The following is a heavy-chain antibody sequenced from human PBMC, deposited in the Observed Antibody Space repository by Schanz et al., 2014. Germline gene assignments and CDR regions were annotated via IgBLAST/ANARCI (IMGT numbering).Heavy chain of an antibody. J-gene: IGHJ6*02. CDR2: IIPIVDIT. CDR3: ARAPTGYGLDL. Sequence: QVKLVQSGAEVRKPGSSVRVSCKASGGTFTSYAFSWVRQAPGQGLEWMGRIIPIVDITNYAQKFLGRVTITADKSTSTAYMELKSLRSDDSAVYYCARAPTGYGLDLWGQGTTVTVSS. V-gene: IGHV1-69*04. CDR1: GGTFTSYA.